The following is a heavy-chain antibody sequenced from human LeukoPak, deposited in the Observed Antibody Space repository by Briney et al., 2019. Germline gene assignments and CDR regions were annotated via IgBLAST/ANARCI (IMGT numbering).Heavy chain of an antibody. J-gene: IGHJ4*02. V-gene: IGHV5-51*01. CDR2: IHPGDSDT. CDR3: ARAGLKRLYFDQ. Sequence: GAPLIISCISSGYGFINFWIGWVRPRPGGGVELRGFIHPGDSDTTYSPSFQDHVIISTDKSNRTAYLRWHTLMTSDTAIYYCARAGLKRLYFDQWGQGTLVTVSS. CDR1: GYGFINFW.